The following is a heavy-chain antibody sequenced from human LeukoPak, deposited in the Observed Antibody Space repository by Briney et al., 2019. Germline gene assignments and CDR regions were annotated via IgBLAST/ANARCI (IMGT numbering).Heavy chain of an antibody. V-gene: IGHV3-30-3*01. CDR3: PRARWPVVTALGDY. CDR2: ISYDGSNK. Sequence: QPGRSLRLSCAASGFTFSSYAMHWVRQAPGKGLEWVAVISYDGSNKYYADSVKGQFTISRDNSKNTLYLQMNSLRAEDTAVYYCPRARWPVVTALGDYWGQGTLVTVPS. CDR1: GFTFSSYA. D-gene: IGHD4-23*01. J-gene: IGHJ4*02.